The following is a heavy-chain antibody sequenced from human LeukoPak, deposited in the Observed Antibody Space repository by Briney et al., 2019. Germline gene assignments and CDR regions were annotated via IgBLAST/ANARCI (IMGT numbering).Heavy chain of an antibody. J-gene: IGHJ3*02. Sequence: GGSLRLSCAASGFTFGDSGMSWVRQVPGKGLEWVSGISSNGGSTGYADSVKGRFTISRDNAKNSLYLQMRCLRAEDTALYYCAKGTPMTTVTTSWDDAFDIWGQGTMVTVSS. CDR1: GFTFGDSG. CDR2: ISSNGGST. CDR3: AKGTPMTTVTTSWDDAFDI. V-gene: IGHV3-20*04. D-gene: IGHD4-11*01.